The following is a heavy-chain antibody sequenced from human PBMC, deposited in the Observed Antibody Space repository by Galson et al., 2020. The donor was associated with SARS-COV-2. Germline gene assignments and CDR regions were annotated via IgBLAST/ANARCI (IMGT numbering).Heavy chain of an antibody. Sequence: GGTLRLSCAASGFTFSNYVMHWVRQAPGKGPEWVAVIPSDGSNSFYANSLKWRFTISRDNSKSKLYLQMNSLRAADTAVYYCARGGEWERPYYFDYWGQGTLVTVSS. CDR3: ARGGEWERPYYFDY. CDR1: GFTFSNYV. J-gene: IGHJ4*02. CDR2: IPSDGSNS. D-gene: IGHD1-26*01. V-gene: IGHV3-30*04.